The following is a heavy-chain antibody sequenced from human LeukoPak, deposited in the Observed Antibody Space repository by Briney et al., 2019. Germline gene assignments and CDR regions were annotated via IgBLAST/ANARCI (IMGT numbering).Heavy chain of an antibody. CDR1: GFTVSGNY. V-gene: IGHV3-53*04. D-gene: IGHD3-16*01. Sequence: GGSLRLSCAVSGFTVSGNYMTWVRPAPGKVLEWVSVIYTGGTTYYRDSVQGRYTISRHNSKNMVTLQMDSLRPEDTAVYYCASGPTYDFVRVILYWGQGTLVTVSS. J-gene: IGHJ4*02. CDR3: ASGPTYDFVRVILY. CDR2: IYTGGTT.